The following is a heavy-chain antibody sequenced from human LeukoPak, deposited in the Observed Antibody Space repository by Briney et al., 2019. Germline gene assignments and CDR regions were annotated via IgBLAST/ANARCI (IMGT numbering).Heavy chain of an antibody. CDR1: GYTFTSYY. Sequence: ASVKVSCKASGYTFTSYYMHWVRQAPGQGLEWMGIINPSGGSTSYAQKFQGRVTMTRDTSISTAYMELSRLRSDDTAVYYCARSMVRGVAPLIGYWGQGTLVTVSS. J-gene: IGHJ4*02. CDR3: ARSMVRGVAPLIGY. CDR2: INPSGGST. D-gene: IGHD3-10*01. V-gene: IGHV1-46*01.